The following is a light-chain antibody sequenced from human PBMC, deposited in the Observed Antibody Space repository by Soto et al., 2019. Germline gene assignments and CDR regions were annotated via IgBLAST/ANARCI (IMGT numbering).Light chain of an antibody. CDR1: QSISSY. J-gene: IGKJ4*01. CDR3: PQRSSRPPT. Sequence: LLTQSPASLSSSPGERVTLCCRVSQSISSYLAWYQQKPGQASKLLIYDASTMATGIPARFSGSGSGTDFTGTVRSLALGDLAPYFCPQRSSRPPTFGAGTKVESK. CDR2: DAS. V-gene: IGKV3-11*01.